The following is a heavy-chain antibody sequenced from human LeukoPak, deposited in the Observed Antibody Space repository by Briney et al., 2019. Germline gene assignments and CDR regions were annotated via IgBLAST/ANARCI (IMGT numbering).Heavy chain of an antibody. Sequence: SETLSLTRTVSGGSISSYYWSWIRQPPGKGLEWIGYIYYSGSTNYNPSLKSRVTISVDTSKNQFSLKLSSVTAADTAVYYCARQGGSYYRYFDYWGQGTLVTVSS. CDR2: IYYSGST. J-gene: IGHJ4*02. CDR1: GGSISSYY. CDR3: ARQGGSYYRYFDY. D-gene: IGHD1-26*01. V-gene: IGHV4-59*08.